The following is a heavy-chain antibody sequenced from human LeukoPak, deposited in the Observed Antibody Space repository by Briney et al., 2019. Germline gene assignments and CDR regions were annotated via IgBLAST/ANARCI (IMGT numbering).Heavy chain of an antibody. J-gene: IGHJ4*02. CDR1: GFTISSYA. Sequence: PGRSLRLSCAASGFTISSYAMSWVRQAPGKGLEWVSAISGSGGSTYYADSVKGRFTISRDNSKNTLYLQMNSLRAEDTAVYYCAKDRAPITMVRGVIGVDYWGQVTLVTVSS. CDR2: ISGSGGST. V-gene: IGHV3-23*01. CDR3: AKDRAPITMVRGVIGVDY. D-gene: IGHD3-10*01.